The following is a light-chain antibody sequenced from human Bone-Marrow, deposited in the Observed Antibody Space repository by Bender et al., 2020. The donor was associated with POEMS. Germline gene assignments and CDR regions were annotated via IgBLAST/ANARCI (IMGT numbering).Light chain of an antibody. J-gene: IGLJ3*02. CDR1: SGDVGTYNL. CDR3: CSYAGSSIWV. CDR2: EVN. V-gene: IGLV2-23*02. Sequence: QSALTQPASVSGSPGQSITISCTGDSGDVGTYNLVSWCQQHPGKAPQLIIYEVNKRPSGVSNRFSGSKSGYTASLTISGLQAEDEADFYCCSYAGSSIWVFGGGTKLTVL.